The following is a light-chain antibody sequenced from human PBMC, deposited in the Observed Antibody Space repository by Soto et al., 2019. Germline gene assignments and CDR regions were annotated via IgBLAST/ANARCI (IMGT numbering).Light chain of an antibody. CDR3: QQRSNWPPSNT. J-gene: IGKJ5*01. Sequence: EIVLTQSPATLSLSPGERATHSCRASQSVSSYVTWYQQKPGQAPRLLIYDASNRATGIPARFSGSGSGTDFTLTISSLEPEDFAVYYCQQRSNWPPSNTFGQGTRLEIK. V-gene: IGKV3-11*01. CDR1: QSVSSY. CDR2: DAS.